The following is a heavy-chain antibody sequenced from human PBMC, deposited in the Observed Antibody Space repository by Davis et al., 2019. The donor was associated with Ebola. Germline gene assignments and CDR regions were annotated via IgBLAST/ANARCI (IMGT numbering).Heavy chain of an antibody. CDR2: INAGNGNT. CDR1: RYTFTGYY. J-gene: IGHJ6*02. Sequence: AASVTVSCKASRYTFTGYYMHWVRQAPGQRLEWMGWINAGNGNTKYSQKFQDRVTITRDTSPSTAYMELSSLRSEDTAVYYCARVVTMVRGVTYYYYGMDVWGQGTTVTVSS. CDR3: ARVVTMVRGVTYYYYGMDV. D-gene: IGHD3-10*01. V-gene: IGHV1-3*01.